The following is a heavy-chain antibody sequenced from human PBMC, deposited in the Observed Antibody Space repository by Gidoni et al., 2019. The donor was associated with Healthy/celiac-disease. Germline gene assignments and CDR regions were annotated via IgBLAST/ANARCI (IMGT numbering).Heavy chain of an antibody. CDR2: ISSSGSTI. Sequence: EVQLVESGGGLVQPGGSLRLPCAASGFTFSSYEMNWVRQAPGKGLGWVSYISSSGSTIYYADSVKGRFTISRDNAKNSLYLQMNSLRAEDTAVYYCAREPPTDGFLDYWGQGTLVTVSS. CDR1: GFTFSSYE. V-gene: IGHV3-48*03. CDR3: AREPPTDGFLDY. D-gene: IGHD2-21*01. J-gene: IGHJ4*02.